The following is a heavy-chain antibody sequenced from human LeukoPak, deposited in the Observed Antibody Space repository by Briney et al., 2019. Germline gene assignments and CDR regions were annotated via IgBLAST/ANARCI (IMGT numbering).Heavy chain of an antibody. CDR1: GGSFSGYY. Sequence: SGTLSLTCAVYGGSFSGYYWSWIRQPPGKGLEWIGEINHSGSTNYNPSLKSRVTISVDTSKNQFSLKLSSVTAADTAVYYCARDVAYSSSSGAFDIWGQGTMVTVSS. CDR2: INHSGST. D-gene: IGHD6-6*01. CDR3: ARDVAYSSSSGAFDI. V-gene: IGHV4-34*01. J-gene: IGHJ3*02.